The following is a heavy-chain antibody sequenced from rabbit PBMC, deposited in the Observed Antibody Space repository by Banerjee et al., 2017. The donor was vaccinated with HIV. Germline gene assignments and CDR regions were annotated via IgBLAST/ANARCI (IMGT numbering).Heavy chain of an antibody. J-gene: IGHJ4*01. CDR1: GFSFSSNYN. D-gene: IGHD1-1*01. V-gene: IGHV1S40*01. CDR3: ARENFAYVSSGGYNL. Sequence: QSLEESGGDLVKPGASLTLTYTASGFSFSSNYNMCWVRQAPGKGLEWIACIYAGSSAITYYASWAKGRFTISKTSSTTVTLQMTSLTVADTATYFCARENFAYVSSGGYNLWGPGTLVTVS. CDR2: IYAGSSAIT.